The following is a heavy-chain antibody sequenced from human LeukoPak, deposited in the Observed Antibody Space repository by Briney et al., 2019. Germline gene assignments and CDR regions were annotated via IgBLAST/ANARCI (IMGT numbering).Heavy chain of an antibody. Sequence: GGSLRLSCAASGFTFSSYGMHWVRQAPGKGLEWVAVIWYDGSNKYYADSVKGRFTISRDNSESTLYLQMNSLRAEDTAVYYCVKANNYDRSGYFNRWGQGTLVTVSS. D-gene: IGHD3-22*01. J-gene: IGHJ4*02. CDR1: GFTFSSYG. CDR2: IWYDGSNK. CDR3: VKANNYDRSGYFNR. V-gene: IGHV3-30*02.